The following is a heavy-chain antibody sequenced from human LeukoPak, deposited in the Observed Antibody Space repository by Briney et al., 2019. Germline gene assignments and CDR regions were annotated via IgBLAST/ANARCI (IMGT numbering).Heavy chain of an antibody. CDR3: ARGSGSYATYFDF. CDR2: ISWNGGST. Sequence: GGSLTLSCAASGFKFDDYGMTWVRQVPGEGLEWVSGISWNGGSTGYVDSVKGRFTISRDNAKNCLYLQMSSLRGEDTALYYCARGSGSYATYFDFWGQGTLVTVSS. D-gene: IGHD1-26*01. V-gene: IGHV3-20*04. CDR1: GFKFDDYG. J-gene: IGHJ4*02.